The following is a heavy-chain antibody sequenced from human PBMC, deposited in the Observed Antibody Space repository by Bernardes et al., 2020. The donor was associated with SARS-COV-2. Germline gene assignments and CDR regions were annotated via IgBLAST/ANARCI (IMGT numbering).Heavy chain of an antibody. V-gene: IGHV4-59*08. CDR2: IYYSGST. D-gene: IGHD6-13*01. Sequence: SETLSLTCTVSGGSISSYYWSWIRQPPGKGLEWIGYIYYSGSTNYNPSLKSRVTISVDTSKNQFSLKLSSVTAADTAVYYCARLAAAGFDYWGQGTLVTVSS. CDR1: GGSISSYY. CDR3: ARLAAAGFDY. J-gene: IGHJ4*02.